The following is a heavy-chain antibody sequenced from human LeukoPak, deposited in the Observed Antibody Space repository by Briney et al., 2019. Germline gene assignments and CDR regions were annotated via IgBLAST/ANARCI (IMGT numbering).Heavy chain of an antibody. CDR3: ARAIPWVMTPSYFDY. D-gene: IGHD3-16*01. CDR1: GFTFSSYW. Sequence: GGSLRLSCAASGFTFSSYWMSWVRQAPGKGLEWVANIKQDGSKKYYVDSVKGRFTISRDNAKNSLYLQMNSLRAEDTAVYYCARAIPWVMTPSYFDYWGQGTLVTVSS. CDR2: IKQDGSKK. V-gene: IGHV3-7*01. J-gene: IGHJ4*02.